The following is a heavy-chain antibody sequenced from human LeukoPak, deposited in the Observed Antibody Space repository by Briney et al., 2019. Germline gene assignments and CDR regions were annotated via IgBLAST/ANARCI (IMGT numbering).Heavy chain of an antibody. CDR2: IFPGDSET. J-gene: IGHJ4*02. CDR1: GYTFTTYW. D-gene: IGHD2-8*01. CDR3: ATSVSQTKFDF. V-gene: IGHV5-51*01. Sequence: GESLKISCKGSGYTFTTYWIGWVRQIPGKGLEWMGIIFPGDSETLYSPSVQGQVTISADKSINTAYLQWSSLRASDTAMYYCATSVSQTKFDFWGQGTLVTVSS.